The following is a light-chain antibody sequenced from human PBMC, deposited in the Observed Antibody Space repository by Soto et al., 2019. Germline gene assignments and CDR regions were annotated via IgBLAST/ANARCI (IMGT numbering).Light chain of an antibody. CDR1: QSVSIS. Sequence: IVMTQSPATLSVSPGERATLSCRAGQSVSISLAWYQQKPGQTPRLLIYGASTRATGIPARFSGSGSGTEFTLTISSLQSEDFAVYYCQQYNNWPPLTFGGGTKVEIK. J-gene: IGKJ4*01. V-gene: IGKV3-15*01. CDR2: GAS. CDR3: QQYNNWPPLT.